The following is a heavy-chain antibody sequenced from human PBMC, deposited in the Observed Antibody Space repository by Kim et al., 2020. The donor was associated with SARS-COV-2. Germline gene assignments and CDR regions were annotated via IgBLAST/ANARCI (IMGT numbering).Heavy chain of an antibody. V-gene: IGHV1-3*01. J-gene: IGHJ4*02. CDR3: ARCGYSSGYDY. Sequence: TKDSQKFQGRVTITRDTSASTAYMELSSLRSEDTAVYYCARCGYSSGYDYWGQGTLVTVSS. CDR2: T. D-gene: IGHD6-19*01.